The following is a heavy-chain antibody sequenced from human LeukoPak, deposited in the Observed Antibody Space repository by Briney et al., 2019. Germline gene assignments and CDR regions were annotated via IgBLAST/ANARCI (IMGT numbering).Heavy chain of an antibody. Sequence: ASVKVSCKASGYTFTSYGISWVRQAPGQGLEWMGWINPNSGGTNYAQKFQGRVTMTRDTSISTAYMELSRLRSDDTAVYYCARDLPMHDYDSSGYSDYWGQGTLVTVSS. CDR3: ARDLPMHDYDSSGYSDY. V-gene: IGHV1-2*02. J-gene: IGHJ4*02. D-gene: IGHD3-22*01. CDR1: GYTFTSYG. CDR2: INPNSGGT.